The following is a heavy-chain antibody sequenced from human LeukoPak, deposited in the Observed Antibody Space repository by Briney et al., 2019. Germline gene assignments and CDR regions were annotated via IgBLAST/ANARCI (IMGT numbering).Heavy chain of an antibody. Sequence: GGSLRLSCAASGFTFSSYSMNWVRQAPGKGLEWVSSISGSSSYIYYADSVKGRFTISRDNAKNSLYLQMNSLRAEDTAVYYCARDMGRWFGESHSYYYGMDVWGQGTTVTVSS. CDR2: ISGSSSYI. D-gene: IGHD3-10*01. V-gene: IGHV3-21*01. CDR3: ARDMGRWFGESHSYYYGMDV. J-gene: IGHJ6*02. CDR1: GFTFSSYS.